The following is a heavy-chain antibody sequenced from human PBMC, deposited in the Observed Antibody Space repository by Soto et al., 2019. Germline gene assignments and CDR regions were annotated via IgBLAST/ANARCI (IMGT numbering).Heavy chain of an antibody. J-gene: IGHJ4*02. D-gene: IGHD3-9*01. CDR2: IYYRGNT. CDR3: ARRPGYYDILTGYTTYYFDS. CDR1: GGSIGTYY. Sequence: PSETLSLTCTVSGGSIGTYYWSWIRQPPGKGLEWIGYIYYRGNTDYNPSLKSRVTISLDTPKNQFSLKLSSVTAADTAVYYCARRPGYYDILTGYTTYYFDSWGQGILVTVSS. V-gene: IGHV4-59*12.